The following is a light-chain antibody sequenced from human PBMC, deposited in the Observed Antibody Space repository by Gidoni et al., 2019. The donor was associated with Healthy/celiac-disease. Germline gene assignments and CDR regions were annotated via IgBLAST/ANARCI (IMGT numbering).Light chain of an antibody. Sequence: VLTQPPSVSVAPGKTASITCGGNNIGSKSVHWYQQKPGQAPVLVIYYDSDRPSGIPERFSGSNSGNTATLNISRVEAGDEADYYCQVWDSSSDHPVFGGGTKLTVL. J-gene: IGLJ2*01. CDR2: YDS. CDR1: NIGSKS. V-gene: IGLV3-21*04. CDR3: QVWDSSSDHPV.